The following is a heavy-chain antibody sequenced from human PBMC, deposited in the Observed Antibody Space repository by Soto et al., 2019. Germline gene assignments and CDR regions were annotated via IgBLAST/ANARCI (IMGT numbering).Heavy chain of an antibody. D-gene: IGHD3-10*01. J-gene: IGHJ6*02. CDR3: ARDRVWFGELSGHDYYYGMDV. V-gene: IGHV3-33*01. CDR2: IWYDGSNK. CDR1: GFTFSSYG. Sequence: QVQLVESGGGVVQPGRSLRLSCAASGFTFSSYGMHWVRQAPGKGLEWVAVIWYDGSNKYYADSVKGRFTISRDNSKNTLYLQMNILRAEDTAVYYCARDRVWFGELSGHDYYYGMDVWGQGTTVTVSS.